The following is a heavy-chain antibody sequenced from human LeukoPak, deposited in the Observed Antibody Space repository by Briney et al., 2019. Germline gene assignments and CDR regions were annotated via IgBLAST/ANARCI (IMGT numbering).Heavy chain of an antibody. J-gene: IGHJ4*02. V-gene: IGHV1-18*01. CDR2: ISVNNGHT. CDR1: GGTFTTYA. D-gene: IGHD2-2*01. Sequence: ASVKVSCKASGGTFTTYAISWVRQAPGQGLECMGWISVNNGHTKYPQKFQGRVTMTTDTPTGTAYMELWSLRSDDTAVYYCARVQSAAMGRYHFDYWGQGTLVTVSP. CDR3: ARVQSAAMGRYHFDY.